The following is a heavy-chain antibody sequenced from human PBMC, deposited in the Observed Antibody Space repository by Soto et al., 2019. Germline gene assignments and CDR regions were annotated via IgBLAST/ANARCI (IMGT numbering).Heavy chain of an antibody. CDR3: ARGKGTHKY. J-gene: IGHJ4*02. V-gene: IGHV4-59*01. Sequence: SETLSLTCTVSGVTLSGYSWSWIRQTPGKTLEWIGCIYFNGTTNYNPSLKSRVTISLDMSKHQFSLKLRSVTATDTAVYHCARGKGTHKYWGRGTLVTSPQ. D-gene: IGHD3-10*01. CDR2: IYFNGTT. CDR1: GVTLSGYS.